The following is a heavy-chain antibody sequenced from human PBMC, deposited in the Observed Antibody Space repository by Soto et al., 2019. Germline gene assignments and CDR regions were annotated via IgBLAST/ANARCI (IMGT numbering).Heavy chain of an antibody. CDR1: GFTFSSYW. D-gene: IGHD2-15*01. Sequence: EVRLVESGGGLVQPGGSLRLSCAASGFTFSSYWMSWVRQAPGKGLEWVANIKQDGSEKYYVDSVKGRFTISRDNAKNSLYLQMNSLRVEDTAVYYCARDGGLVALDYWGQGTLVTVSS. V-gene: IGHV3-7*01. CDR3: ARDGGLVALDY. CDR2: IKQDGSEK. J-gene: IGHJ4*02.